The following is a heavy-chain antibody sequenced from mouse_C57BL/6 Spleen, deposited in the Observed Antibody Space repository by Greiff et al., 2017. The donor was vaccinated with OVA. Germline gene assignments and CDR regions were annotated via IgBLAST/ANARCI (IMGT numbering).Heavy chain of an antibody. CDR1: GYTFTDYY. J-gene: IGHJ1*03. V-gene: IGHV1-76*01. CDR3: ARGGLLRYPWYFDV. D-gene: IGHD1-1*01. Sequence: VQLQQSGAELVRPGASVKLSCKASGYTFTDYYINWVKQRPGQGLEWIARIYPGSGNTYYNEKFKGKATLTAEKSSSTAYMQLSSLTSEDSAVYFCARGGLLRYPWYFDVWGTGTTVTVSS. CDR2: IYPGSGNT.